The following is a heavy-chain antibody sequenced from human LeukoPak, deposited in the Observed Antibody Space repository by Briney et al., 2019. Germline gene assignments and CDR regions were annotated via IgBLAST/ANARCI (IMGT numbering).Heavy chain of an antibody. D-gene: IGHD2-2*01. J-gene: IGHJ4*02. Sequence: GGSLRLSCAASGFTFSSYEMNWVRQAPGKGLVWVSRINSDGSITTYADSVRGRFTISRDNAKSTLYLQMNSLRAEDTAVYYCASSTQISKYADYWGQGALVTVSS. CDR1: GFTFSSYE. CDR3: ASSTQISKYADY. CDR2: INSDGSIT. V-gene: IGHV3-74*01.